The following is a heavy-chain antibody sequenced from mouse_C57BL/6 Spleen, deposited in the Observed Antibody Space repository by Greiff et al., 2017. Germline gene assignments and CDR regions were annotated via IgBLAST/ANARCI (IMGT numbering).Heavy chain of an antibody. Sequence: VQLQESGPELVKPGASVKISCKASGYAFSSSWMNWVKQRPGEGLEWIGRIYPGDGDTNYNGKFKGKATLTADKSSSTAYMQLSSLTSEDSAVYFCASSPPPITTGYAMDYWGQGTSVTVSS. CDR3: ASSPPPITTGYAMDY. D-gene: IGHD1-1*01. CDR1: GYAFSSSW. V-gene: IGHV1-82*01. CDR2: IYPGDGDT. J-gene: IGHJ4*01.